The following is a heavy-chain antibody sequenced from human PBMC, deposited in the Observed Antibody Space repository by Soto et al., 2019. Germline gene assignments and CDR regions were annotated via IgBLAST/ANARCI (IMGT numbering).Heavy chain of an antibody. CDR1: GFTFSSYG. J-gene: IGHJ4*02. CDR3: AKDNGYSSGWYRSGLFDY. Sequence: QVQLVESGGGVVQPGRSLRLSCATSGFTFSSYGMHWVRQAPGKGLEWVAVISYDGSNKYYADSVKGRFTISRDNSKNTLYLQMNSLRAEDTAVYYCAKDNGYSSGWYRSGLFDYWGQGTLVTVSS. CDR2: ISYDGSNK. D-gene: IGHD6-19*01. V-gene: IGHV3-30*18.